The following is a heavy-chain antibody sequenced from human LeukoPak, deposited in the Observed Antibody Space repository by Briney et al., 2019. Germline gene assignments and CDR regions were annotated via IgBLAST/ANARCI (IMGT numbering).Heavy chain of an antibody. J-gene: IGHJ5*02. D-gene: IGHD6-13*01. CDR2: IYPGDSDT. Sequence: GDSLKISCKGSGYSFTSYWIGWVRQMPGKGLEWMGIIYPGDSDTRYSPSFQGQVTISADKSISTAYLQWSSLKASDTAMYYCARTPLAAAGYNWFDPWGQGTLVTVSS. CDR1: GYSFTSYW. V-gene: IGHV5-51*03. CDR3: ARTPLAAAGYNWFDP.